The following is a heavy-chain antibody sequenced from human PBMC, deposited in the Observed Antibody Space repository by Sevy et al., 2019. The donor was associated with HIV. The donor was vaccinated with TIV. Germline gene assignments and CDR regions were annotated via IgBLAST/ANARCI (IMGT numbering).Heavy chain of an antibody. CDR2: FDPEDGET. Sequence: ASLKVSCKVSGYTLTKLSMHWVRQAPGKGLEWMGSFDPEDGETIHAQRFQGRLSMTEDTSTETAYMELSSLSSEDTAVYYCATTKDYYDNSGDPFDYWGQGSLVTVSS. J-gene: IGHJ4*02. V-gene: IGHV1-24*01. CDR3: ATTKDYYDNSGDPFDY. D-gene: IGHD3-22*01. CDR1: GYTLTKLS.